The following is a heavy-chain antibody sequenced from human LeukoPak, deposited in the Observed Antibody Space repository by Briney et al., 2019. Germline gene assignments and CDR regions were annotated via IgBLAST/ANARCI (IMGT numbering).Heavy chain of an antibody. J-gene: IGHJ3*01. CDR2: IWYDGSIK. V-gene: IGHV3-33*01. CDR3: ASIGYCGGDCYSGAFDF. D-gene: IGHD2-21*02. Sequence: GGSLRLSCAASGFTFSSYGMHWVRQAPGKGLEWVAVIWYDGSIKYYADSVKGRFTISRDNSKNSLYLQMNSLRAEDTAVYYCASIGYCGGDCYSGAFDFWGQGTMVTVSS. CDR1: GFTFSSYG.